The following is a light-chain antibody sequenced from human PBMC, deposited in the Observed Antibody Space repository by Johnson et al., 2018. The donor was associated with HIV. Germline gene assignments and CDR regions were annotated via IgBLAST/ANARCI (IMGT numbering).Light chain of an antibody. J-gene: IGLJ1*01. CDR3: GTWDSSLSAFYV. Sequence: HSVLTQPPSVSAAPGQKVTISCSGSSSNIGNNYLSWYQQLPGTAPKLLIYENNKRPSGIPDRFSGSKSGTSATLGITGLQTGDEADYYCGTWDSSLSAFYVFGTGTKVTVL. V-gene: IGLV1-51*02. CDR2: ENN. CDR1: SSNIGNNY.